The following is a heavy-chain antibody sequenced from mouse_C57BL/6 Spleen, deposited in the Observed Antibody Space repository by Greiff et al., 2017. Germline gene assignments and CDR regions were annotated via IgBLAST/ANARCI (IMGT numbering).Heavy chain of an antibody. J-gene: IGHJ4*01. D-gene: IGHD1-1*02. V-gene: IGHV1-54*01. CDR2: INPGSGGN. CDR3: ARYGGDYYGYAMDY. CDR1: GYAFTNYL. Sequence: QVQLQQSGAELVRPGTSVKVSCKASGYAFTNYLIEWVKQRPGQGLEWIGVINPGSGGNNYNEKFKGKATLTADKSSSTAYMQLSSLTSEDSAVYFCARYGGDYYGYAMDYWGQGTSVTVSS.